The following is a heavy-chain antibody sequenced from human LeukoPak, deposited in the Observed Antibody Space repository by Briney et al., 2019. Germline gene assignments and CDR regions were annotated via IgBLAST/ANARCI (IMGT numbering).Heavy chain of an antibody. J-gene: IGHJ6*03. D-gene: IGHD3-10*01. Sequence: GGSLRLSCAASGFTFSSYSMNWVRQAPGKGLEWVSSISSSSSYIYYADSVKGRFTISRDNAKNSLYLQMNSLRAEDTAVYYCARDAMVRGVTDNYYYYYMDVWGKGTTVTISS. CDR2: ISSSSSYI. V-gene: IGHV3-21*01. CDR1: GFTFSSYS. CDR3: ARDAMVRGVTDNYYYYYMDV.